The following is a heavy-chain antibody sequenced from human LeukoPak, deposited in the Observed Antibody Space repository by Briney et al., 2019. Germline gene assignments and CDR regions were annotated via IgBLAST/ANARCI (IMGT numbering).Heavy chain of an antibody. D-gene: IGHD2-21*02. CDR1: GFTFSSYC. Sequence: GGSLRLSCAASGFTFSSYCMSWVRQAPGKGLEWVANIKQDGSEKYYVDSVKGRFTISRDNAKNSLYLQMNSLRAEDTAVYYCARDQVAYCGGDCYSEDFDYWGQGTLVTVSS. V-gene: IGHV3-7*01. J-gene: IGHJ4*02. CDR2: IKQDGSEK. CDR3: ARDQVAYCGGDCYSEDFDY.